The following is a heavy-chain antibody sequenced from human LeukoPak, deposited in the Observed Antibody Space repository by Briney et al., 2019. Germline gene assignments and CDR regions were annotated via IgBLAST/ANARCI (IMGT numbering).Heavy chain of an antibody. D-gene: IGHD5-18*01. J-gene: IGHJ4*02. V-gene: IGHV1-46*01. CDR1: GYTFTSYY. Sequence: VASVKVSCKASGYTFTSYYMHWVRQAPGQGLEWMGIINPSGGSTSCAQKFQGRVTMTRNTSTSTVYMELSSLRSEDTAVYYCARGDAGYSYGYNGDYWGQGTLVTVSS. CDR2: INPSGGST. CDR3: ARGDAGYSYGYNGDY.